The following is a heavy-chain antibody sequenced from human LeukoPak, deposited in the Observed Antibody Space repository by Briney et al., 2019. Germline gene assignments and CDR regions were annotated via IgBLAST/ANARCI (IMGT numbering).Heavy chain of an antibody. V-gene: IGHV4-4*07. D-gene: IGHD3-10*01. J-gene: IGHJ5*02. CDR2: IYTSGST. Sequence: PSETLSLTCTVSGGSISSYYWSWIRQPAGKGLEWIGRIYTSGSTNYNPSLKSRVTMSVDTSKNQFSLKLSSVTAADTAVYYCARVVKSYYYGSGSPNWFDPWGQGTLVTVSS. CDR1: GGSISSYY. CDR3: ARVVKSYYYGSGSPNWFDP.